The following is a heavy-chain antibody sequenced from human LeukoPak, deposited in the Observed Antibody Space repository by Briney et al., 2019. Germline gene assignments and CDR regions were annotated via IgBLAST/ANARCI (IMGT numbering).Heavy chain of an antibody. J-gene: IGHJ4*02. V-gene: IGHV3-30*02. D-gene: IGHD2-2*01. CDR2: IRYDGSNK. Sequence: PGGSLRLSCAASGFTFSSYGMHWVRQAPGKGLEWVAFIRYDGSNKYYADSVKGRFTISRDNSKNTLYLQMNSLRAEDTAVYYCATLAGGSTTHDYWGQGTLVTVSS. CDR1: GFTFSSYG. CDR3: ATLAGGSTTHDY.